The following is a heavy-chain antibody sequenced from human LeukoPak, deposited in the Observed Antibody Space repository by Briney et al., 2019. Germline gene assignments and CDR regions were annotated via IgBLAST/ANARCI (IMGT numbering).Heavy chain of an antibody. J-gene: IGHJ4*02. Sequence: GGSLRLSCAVSGFTFRTYWMSWVRQAPGKGLEWVANIKEDGSEQYYMNSLKGRFTISRDNVKNSLYLQMNSLRVEDSAVYYCARDSFETDIDYWGQGTLVTVSS. V-gene: IGHV3-7*01. CDR1: GFTFRTYW. D-gene: IGHD1-14*01. CDR2: IKEDGSEQ. CDR3: ARDSFETDIDY.